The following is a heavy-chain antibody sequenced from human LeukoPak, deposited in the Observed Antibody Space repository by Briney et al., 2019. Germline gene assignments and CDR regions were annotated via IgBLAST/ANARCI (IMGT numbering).Heavy chain of an antibody. Sequence: ASVKVSCKXSGYTFTSDYMHWVRQAPRQGLEWMGIINPSGGSTSYSQKFQGRVTMTRDTSTSTVYMELSSLRSEDTAVYYCARFLGSSGYDYWGQGTLVTVSS. J-gene: IGHJ4*02. V-gene: IGHV1-46*01. D-gene: IGHD3-22*01. CDR3: ARFLGSSGYDY. CDR2: INPSGGST. CDR1: GYTFTSDY.